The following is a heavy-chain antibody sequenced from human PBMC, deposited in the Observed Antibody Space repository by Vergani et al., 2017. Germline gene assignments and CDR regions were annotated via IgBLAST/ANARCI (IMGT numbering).Heavy chain of an antibody. V-gene: IGHV1-69*01. J-gene: IGHJ3*02. CDR3: ARDRAIVVVPAAINAFDI. D-gene: IGHD2-2*01. CDR1: GGTFSSYA. Sequence: QVQLVQSGAEVKKPGSSVKVSCKASGGTFSSYAISWVRQAPGQGREWMGGIIPIFGTANYAQKFQGRVPITADESTSTAYMELSSLRSEDTAVYYCARDRAIVVVPAAINAFDIWGQGTMVTVSS. CDR2: IIPIFGTA.